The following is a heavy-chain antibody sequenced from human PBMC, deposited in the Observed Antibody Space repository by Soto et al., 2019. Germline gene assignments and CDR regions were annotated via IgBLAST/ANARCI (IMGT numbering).Heavy chain of an antibody. J-gene: IGHJ4*02. V-gene: IGHV4-31*03. D-gene: IGHD3-22*01. CDR3: ARATYYYDSSGYYYAYYFDY. CDR2: IYYSGST. Sequence: SETLSLTCTVSGGSISSGGYYWSWIRQHPGKGLEWIGYIYYSGSTYYNPSLKSRVTISVDTSKNQFSLKLSSVTAADTAVYYCARATYYYDSSGYYYAYYFDYWGQGTPVTVSS. CDR1: GGSISSGGYY.